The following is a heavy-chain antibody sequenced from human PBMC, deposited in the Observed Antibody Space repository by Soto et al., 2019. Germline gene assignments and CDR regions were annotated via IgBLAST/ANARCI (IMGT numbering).Heavy chain of an antibody. V-gene: IGHV4-59*01. CDR1: GGSISSYY. Sequence: SETLSLTCTVSGGSISSYYWSWIRQPPGKGLEWIGYIYYSGSTNYNPSLKSRVTISVDTSKNQFSLKLSSVTAADTAVYYCARGPWTGLHLGELSLYYFDYWGQGTLVTVSA. J-gene: IGHJ4*02. CDR2: IYYSGST. CDR3: ARGPWTGLHLGELSLYYFDY. D-gene: IGHD3-16*02.